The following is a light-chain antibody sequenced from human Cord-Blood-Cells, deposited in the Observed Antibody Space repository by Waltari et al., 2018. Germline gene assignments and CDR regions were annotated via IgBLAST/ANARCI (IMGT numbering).Light chain of an antibody. CDR3: KQSYSTPYT. J-gene: IGKJ2*01. CDR1: QSISSY. Sequence: DIQMTQSPSSLSASVGDRVTITCRASQSISSYVNWYQQKPGKAPKLLIYAASSLQSGVPSRFSCSRSGTEFTLTSSSLQPEDCATDYCKQSYSTPYTFGPGTKLAIK. V-gene: IGKV1-39*01. CDR2: AAS.